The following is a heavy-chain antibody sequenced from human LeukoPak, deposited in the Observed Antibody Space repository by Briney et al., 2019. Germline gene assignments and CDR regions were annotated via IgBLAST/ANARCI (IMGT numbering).Heavy chain of an antibody. V-gene: IGHV3-21*01. CDR1: GFASSSFS. CDR2: ISSDNYI. J-gene: IGHJ4*02. D-gene: IGHD3-16*01. CDR3: VRLGAVLQSPWRWGPKSGSAKEYYFDK. Sequence: GGSLRLSCAASGFASSSFSMAWVRQAPGKGLEWVSSISSDNYISYADSLEGRFTISRDNAEKSLSLQMHSLRAEDTAMYYCVRLGAVLQSPWRWGPKSGSAKEYYFDKWGQGALVTVST.